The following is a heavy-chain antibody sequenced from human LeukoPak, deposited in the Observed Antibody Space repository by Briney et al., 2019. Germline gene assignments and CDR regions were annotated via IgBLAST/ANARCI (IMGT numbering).Heavy chain of an antibody. CDR1: GFTFSRYG. Sequence: PGGSLRLSCASSGFTFSRYGMHWVRQAPGKGLEWVAFIRYDGSNKYYADSVKGRFTISRDNSKNTLYLQMNSLRAEDTAVYYCAIFDSSGYYPFDYWGQGTLVTVSS. D-gene: IGHD3-22*01. J-gene: IGHJ4*02. CDR2: IRYDGSNK. V-gene: IGHV3-30*02. CDR3: AIFDSSGYYPFDY.